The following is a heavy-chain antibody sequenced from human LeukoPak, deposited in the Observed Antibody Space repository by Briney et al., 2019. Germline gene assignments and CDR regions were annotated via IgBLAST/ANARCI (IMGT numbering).Heavy chain of an antibody. V-gene: IGHV6-1*01. J-gene: IGHJ2*01. Sequence: SQTLSLTCAISGDSVSSNSAAWNWIRQSPSRGLEWLGRTYYRSKWYNDYAVSVKSRITINPDTSKNQFSLQLNSVTPGDTAVYYCARDSPLTTVTTFPYWYFDLWGRGTLVTVSS. CDR1: GDSVSSNSAA. CDR3: ARDSPLTTVTTFPYWYFDL. CDR2: TYYRSKWYN. D-gene: IGHD4-17*01.